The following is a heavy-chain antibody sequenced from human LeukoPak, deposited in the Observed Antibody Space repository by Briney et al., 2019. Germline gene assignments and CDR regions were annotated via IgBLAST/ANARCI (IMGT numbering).Heavy chain of an antibody. CDR3: ARDGQWLVIHY. D-gene: IGHD6-19*01. Sequence: ASVKVSCKASGYTFTGYYMHWVRQAPGQGLEWMGWINTNTGNPTYAQGFTGRFVFSLDTSVSTAYLQISSLKAEDTAVYYCARDGQWLVIHYWGQGTLVTVSS. CDR2: INTNTGNP. CDR1: GYTFTGYY. V-gene: IGHV7-4-1*02. J-gene: IGHJ4*02.